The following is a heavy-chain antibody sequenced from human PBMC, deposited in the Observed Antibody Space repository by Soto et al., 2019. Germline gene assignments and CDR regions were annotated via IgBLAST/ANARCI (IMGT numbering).Heavy chain of an antibody. CDR1: GGSISSDY. Sequence: QVQLQESGPGLVEPSETLSLTCTVSGGSISSDYWTWIRQPPGERLEWIGYIYYNGNTNYNSSLRCRVTISIDTSKNQFSLKLNSVTAADTAVYFCARLAYTSGFTFDYWGRGTLVTVSS. CDR3: ARLAYTSGFTFDY. V-gene: IGHV4-59*01. D-gene: IGHD5-18*01. CDR2: IYYNGNT. J-gene: IGHJ4*02.